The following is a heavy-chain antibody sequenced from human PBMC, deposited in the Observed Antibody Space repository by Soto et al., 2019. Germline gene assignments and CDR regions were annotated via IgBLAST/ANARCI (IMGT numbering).Heavy chain of an antibody. V-gene: IGHV4-38-2*02. D-gene: IGHD1-1*01. CDR3: ARDRQGTILSAFDM. CDR1: GDSISRPFY. CDR2: IYHSGIT. J-gene: IGHJ3*02. Sequence: SETLSLTCAVSGDSISRPFYWAWIRQPPGKGLEWIGSIYHSGITFYNPSLKSRVTISVDTSKNQFSLKLNSVTAADTGVYYCARDRQGTILSAFDMWGRGTMVTVSS.